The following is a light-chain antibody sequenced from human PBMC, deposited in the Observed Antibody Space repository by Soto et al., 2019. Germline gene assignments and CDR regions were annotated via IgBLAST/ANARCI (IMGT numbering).Light chain of an antibody. Sequence: EIVLAQSPGTLSLSPGDRATLSCRASQSVNSNFLSWYQQKPGQAPRLIIYGASNRATGIPDTFSGSGSGTDFTLTISRLEPEDLAVYYYQQFVNSRYTFGQGTKVDIK. J-gene: IGKJ2*01. CDR3: QQFVNSRYT. V-gene: IGKV3-20*01. CDR2: GAS. CDR1: QSVNSNF.